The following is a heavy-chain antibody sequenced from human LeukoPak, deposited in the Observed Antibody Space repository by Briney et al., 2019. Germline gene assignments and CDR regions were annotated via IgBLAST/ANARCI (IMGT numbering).Heavy chain of an antibody. J-gene: IGHJ4*02. D-gene: IGHD5-18*01. V-gene: IGHV3-74*01. CDR1: GFTFSSYW. Sequence: PGGSLRLSCAASGFTFSSYWMHWVRQAPGKGLVWVSRINSDGSSTSYADSVKGRFTISRDNAKNTLYLQMNSLRAEDTAVYYCARVGGYSYGYVDYWGQGTLVTVSS. CDR2: INSDGSST. CDR3: ARVGGYSYGYVDY.